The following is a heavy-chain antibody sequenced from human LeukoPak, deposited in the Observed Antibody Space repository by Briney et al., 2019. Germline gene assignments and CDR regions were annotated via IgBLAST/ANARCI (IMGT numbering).Heavy chain of an antibody. Sequence: HPGGSLRLSCAASGFTFSSFSMNWVRQAPGKGLVWVSYISSSSGTINYADSVKGRFTISRDNAKNSLYLQMNSLRAEDTAVYYCARGLDYWGQGTPVTVSS. V-gene: IGHV3-48*01. CDR3: ARGLDY. CDR1: GFTFSSFS. CDR2: ISSSSGTI. J-gene: IGHJ4*02.